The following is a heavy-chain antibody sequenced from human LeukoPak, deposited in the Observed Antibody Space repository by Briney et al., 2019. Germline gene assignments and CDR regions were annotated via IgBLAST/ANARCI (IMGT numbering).Heavy chain of an antibody. CDR3: ARDLLSTFDY. J-gene: IGHJ4*02. Sequence: PGGSLRLSCAASGFTFSSYAMHWVRQAPGKGLEWVAVISYDGSNKYYADSVKGRFTISRDNSKNTLYLQMNSLRAEDTAVYYCARDLLSTFDYWGQGTLVTISS. CDR1: GFTFSSYA. V-gene: IGHV3-30-3*01. CDR2: ISYDGSNK.